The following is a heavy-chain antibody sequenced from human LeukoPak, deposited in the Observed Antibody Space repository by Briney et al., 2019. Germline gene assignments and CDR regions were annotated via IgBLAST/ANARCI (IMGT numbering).Heavy chain of an antibody. CDR2: IRYDGSNK. CDR1: GFTFSTYG. D-gene: IGHD3-3*01. J-gene: IGHJ4*02. CDR3: AKGHDFWSGPSYFDY. V-gene: IGHV3-30*02. Sequence: GGSLRLSCVASGFTFSTYGMHWLRQAPGQGLEWVAFIRYDGSNKYYADSVKGRFTISRDNSKNTLYLQMNSLRAEDTAVYYCAKGHDFWSGPSYFDYWGQGTLVTVSS.